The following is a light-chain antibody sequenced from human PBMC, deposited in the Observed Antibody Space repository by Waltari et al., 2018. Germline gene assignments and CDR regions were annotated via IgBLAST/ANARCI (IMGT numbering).Light chain of an antibody. J-gene: IGKJ1*01. Sequence: DIQMTQSPSSLSASVGDRVTITCRASQSIRSYLNWYQQKPGKAPKLLIYAASSLQSGVPSRFSGRGSWTDVTLTISSLQPEDFATYYCQQSYSTPGTFGQGTKVEIK. V-gene: IGKV1-39*01. CDR2: AAS. CDR1: QSIRSY. CDR3: QQSYSTPGT.